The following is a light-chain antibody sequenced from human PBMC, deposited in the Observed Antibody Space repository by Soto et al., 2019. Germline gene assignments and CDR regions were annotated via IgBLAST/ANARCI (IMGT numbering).Light chain of an antibody. V-gene: IGLV1-44*01. Sequence: QSVLTQPPSASGTPGQRGTISCSGSSSNIGSKTVNWYQHLPGTAPKLLIYSNNQRPSGVTDRFSGSKSGTSASLGIRGLQSEDEVDDDCSDWDDSLNCPGFGGGTKRTVL. CDR1: SSNIGSKT. CDR3: SDWDDSLNCPG. CDR2: SNN. J-gene: IGLJ2*01.